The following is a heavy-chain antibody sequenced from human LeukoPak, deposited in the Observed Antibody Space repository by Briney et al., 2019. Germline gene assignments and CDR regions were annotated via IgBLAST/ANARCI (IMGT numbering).Heavy chain of an antibody. D-gene: IGHD1-26*01. CDR3: ARDLSRWDPRTDWFDP. CDR2: IYTSGST. J-gene: IGHJ5*02. Sequence: PSETLSLTCTVSGGSISSYYWSWIRQPAGKGLEWIGRIYTSGSTNYNPSLRSRVTMSADTSKNQFSLKLSSVTAADTAVYYCARDLSRWDPRTDWFDPWGQGTLVTVSS. V-gene: IGHV4-4*07. CDR1: GGSISSYY.